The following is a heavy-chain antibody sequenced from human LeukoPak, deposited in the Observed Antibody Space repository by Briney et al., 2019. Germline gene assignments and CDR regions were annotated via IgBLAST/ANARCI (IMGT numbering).Heavy chain of an antibody. D-gene: IGHD6-19*01. CDR1: GGSISTNNW. CDR2: IYHNGNT. Sequence: NPSGTLSLTCAVSGGSISTNNWWHWVRQSPGKGLEWIGEIYHNGNTNYNPSLKSRVTMSVDTSKNQFSLKVNYVTAADTATYYCAREVAAGSYRDFDYWGQGTLVTVSS. CDR3: AREVAAGSYRDFDY. J-gene: IGHJ4*01. V-gene: IGHV4-4*02.